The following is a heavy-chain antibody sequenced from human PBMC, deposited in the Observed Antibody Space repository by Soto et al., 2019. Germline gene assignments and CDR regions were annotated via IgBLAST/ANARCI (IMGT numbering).Heavy chain of an antibody. J-gene: IGHJ6*02. Sequence: SVKVSCKASGGTFSSYAISWVRQAPGQGLEWMGGIIPIFGTANYAQKFQGRVTITADESTSTAYMELSSLRSEDTAVYYCARASSSWYGGDYYYYGMDVWGQGTTVTVSS. CDR3: ARASSSWYGGDYYYYGMDV. V-gene: IGHV1-69*13. D-gene: IGHD6-13*01. CDR1: GGTFSSYA. CDR2: IIPIFGTA.